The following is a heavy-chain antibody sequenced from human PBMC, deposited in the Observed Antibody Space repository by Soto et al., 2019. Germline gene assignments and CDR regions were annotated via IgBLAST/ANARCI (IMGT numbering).Heavy chain of an antibody. J-gene: IGHJ4*02. Sequence: EVQLVESGGGLVKPGASLRLSCAASGFTFNSAWMSWVRQAPGKGLEWVGRIRSKSDGGTTDCAAPMRGRFSISRDDSKNTLYLQMSSLEIEDTAVYYCTEGTSFWGQGTLVTVSS. D-gene: IGHD4-17*01. CDR1: GFTFNSAW. CDR3: TEGTSF. CDR2: IRSKSDGGTT. V-gene: IGHV3-15*01.